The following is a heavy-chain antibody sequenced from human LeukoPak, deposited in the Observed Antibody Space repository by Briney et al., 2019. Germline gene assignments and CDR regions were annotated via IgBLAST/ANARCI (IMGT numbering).Heavy chain of an antibody. CDR3: ARVTGDSSGLIDPFDI. Sequence: SQTLSLTCTVSGGSISSGGYYWSWIRQHPGKGLEWIGYIYYSGSTYYNPSLKSRVTISVETSKNQFSLKLSSVTAADTAVYYCARVTGDSSGLIDPFDIWGQGTMVTVSS. CDR2: IYYSGST. V-gene: IGHV4-31*03. J-gene: IGHJ3*02. D-gene: IGHD3-22*01. CDR1: GGSISSGGYY.